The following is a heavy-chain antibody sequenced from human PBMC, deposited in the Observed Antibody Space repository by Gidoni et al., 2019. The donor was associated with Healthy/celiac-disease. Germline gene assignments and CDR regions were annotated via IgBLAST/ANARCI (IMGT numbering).Heavy chain of an antibody. CDR2: ISSSGSTI. J-gene: IGHJ6*03. V-gene: IGHV3-48*03. D-gene: IGHD3-22*01. CDR3: ARAPPYYYDSSGYYYYYDMDV. CDR1: GFPFSSYE. Sequence: VQLVESGGGLVQPGGSLRLSCAASGFPFSSYEMNWVRPAPGKGLEWVSYISSSGSTIYYADSVKGRFTISRDNAKNSLYLQMNSLRAEDTAVYYCARAPPYYYDSSGYYYYYDMDVWGKGTTVTVSS.